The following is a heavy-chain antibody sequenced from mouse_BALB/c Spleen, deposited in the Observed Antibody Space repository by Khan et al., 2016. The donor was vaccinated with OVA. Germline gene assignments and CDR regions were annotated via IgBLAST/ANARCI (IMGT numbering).Heavy chain of an antibody. CDR3: ANHGSSSAWLTY. CDR2: INPSTGYN. V-gene: IGHV1-7*01. D-gene: IGHD1-1*01. J-gene: IGHJ3*01. CDR1: GYTFPSYW. Sequence: QVQLKESGAELAKPGASVKMSCKASGYTFPSYWMHWVKQRPGQGLEWIGYINPSTGYNEYNQRFKEQATLTADNSSSTAYMQLSSLTSEESAVYYCANHGSSSAWLTYWGQGTLVTVSA.